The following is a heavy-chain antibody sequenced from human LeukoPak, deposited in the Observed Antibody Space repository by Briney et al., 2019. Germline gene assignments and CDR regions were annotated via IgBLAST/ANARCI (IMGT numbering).Heavy chain of an antibody. CDR2: INPGDSDT. CDR3: ARLLSRRYYYYYGMDV. V-gene: IGHV5-51*01. Sequence: GESLKISCQASGYSFTSSWIGWARQMPGKGLEWMAIINPGDSDTRYSPSFQGQVTISADKSISTVYLQWGSLKASDTAMYYCARLLSRRYYYYYGMDVWGQGTTVTVSS. D-gene: IGHD3-9*01. CDR1: GYSFTSSW. J-gene: IGHJ6*02.